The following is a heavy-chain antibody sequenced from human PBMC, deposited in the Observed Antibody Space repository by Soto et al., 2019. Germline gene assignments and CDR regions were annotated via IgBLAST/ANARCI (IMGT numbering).Heavy chain of an antibody. CDR1: GGTFSSYA. CDR2: IIPIFGTA. CDR3: ASVYPLALARITGTTAYYYYGMDV. J-gene: IGHJ6*02. V-gene: IGHV1-69*01. D-gene: IGHD1-7*01. Sequence: QVQLVQSGAEVKKPGSSVKVSCKASGGTFSSYAISWVRQAPGQGLEWMGGIIPIFGTANYAQKFQARVTITADESTSTAYMELSSLRSEDTAVYYCASVYPLALARITGTTAYYYYGMDVWGQGTTVTVSS.